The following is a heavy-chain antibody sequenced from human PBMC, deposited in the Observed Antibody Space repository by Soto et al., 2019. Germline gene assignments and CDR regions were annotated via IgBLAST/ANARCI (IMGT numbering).Heavy chain of an antibody. J-gene: IGHJ4*02. Sequence: QVQLQESGPGLVKPSQTLTLTCTVSGGSINSGRFYWSWIRQHPGKGLEWIGHISDSGSSYYNPSLWSRVTISVDTSKNQFSLKLSAVTAADTAVYFCARTTFYDIFTAYYSLFDYWGQGTMVTVSS. D-gene: IGHD3-9*01. CDR1: GGSINSGRFY. CDR2: ISDSGSS. CDR3: ARTTFYDIFTAYYSLFDY. V-gene: IGHV4-31*03.